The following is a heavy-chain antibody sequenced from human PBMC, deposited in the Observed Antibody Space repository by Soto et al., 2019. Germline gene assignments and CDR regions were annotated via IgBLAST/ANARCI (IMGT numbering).Heavy chain of an antibody. CDR2: ISSSSNYT. CDR1: GFTFSSYS. CDR3: AKDRGLGWLLPPY. J-gene: IGHJ4*02. D-gene: IGHD3-22*01. Sequence: GGSLRLSCAASGFTFSSYSMNWVRQAPGKGLEWVSSISSSSNYTYYADSVKGRFIISRDNAKNTLYLQMNSLRAEDTAVYYCAKDRGLGWLLPPYWGQGTLVTVSS. V-gene: IGHV3-21*04.